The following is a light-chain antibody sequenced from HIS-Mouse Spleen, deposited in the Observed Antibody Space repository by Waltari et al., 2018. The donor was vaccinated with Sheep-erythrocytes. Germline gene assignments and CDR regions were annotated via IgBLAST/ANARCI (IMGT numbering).Light chain of an antibody. CDR1: QSLLHRNGYNY. V-gene: IGKV2-28*01. CDR2: LGS. Sequence: DIVMTQSPLSLPVTPGEPASISCRSSQSLLHRNGYNYWDWYLQKPGQSPQLLIYLGSNRASGVPDRFSGSGSGTDFTQKISRVEAEDVGVYYCMQALQTPIFTFGPGTKVDIK. J-gene: IGKJ3*01. CDR3: MQALQTPIFT.